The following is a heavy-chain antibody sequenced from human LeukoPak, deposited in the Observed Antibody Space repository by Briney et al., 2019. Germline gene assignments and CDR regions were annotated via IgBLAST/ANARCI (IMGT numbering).Heavy chain of an antibody. CDR2: INTNNGRT. J-gene: IGHJ4*02. V-gene: IGHV1-46*01. D-gene: IGHD3-10*01. CDR3: VREKAGGYFDY. CDR1: GYTFTTYY. Sequence: GASVKVSCKTSGYTFTTYYIHWMRQAPGQGLEWLGMINTNNGRTNQPENFRGSVILTRDMSTSTVYMEMTSLTSDDTGMYYCVREKAGGYFDYWGQGTLVTVSS.